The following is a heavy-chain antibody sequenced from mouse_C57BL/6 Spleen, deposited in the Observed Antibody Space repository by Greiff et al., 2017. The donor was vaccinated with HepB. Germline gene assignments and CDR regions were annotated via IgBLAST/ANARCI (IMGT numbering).Heavy chain of an antibody. CDR3: ARRGLLYAMDY. V-gene: IGHV1-50*01. CDR1: GYTFTSYW. J-gene: IGHJ4*01. Sequence: QVQLQQSGAELVKPGASVKLSCKASGYTFTSYWMQWVKQRPGQGLEWIGEIDPSDSYTNYNQKFKGKATLTVDTSSSTAYMQLSSLTSEDSAVYYCARRGLLYAMDYWGQGTSVTVSS. CDR2: IDPSDSYT. D-gene: IGHD1-1*01.